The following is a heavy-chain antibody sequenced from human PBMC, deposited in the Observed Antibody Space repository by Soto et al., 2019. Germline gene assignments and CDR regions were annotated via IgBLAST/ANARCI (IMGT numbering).Heavy chain of an antibody. CDR2: ISTTSTYI. CDR3: ARDYVMDV. V-gene: IGHV3-21*01. Sequence: GRSLRLSGAASGFASGGDAKSWVRQAPGKGLEWVSSISTTSTYIYYADSVKGRFTISRDNANNPLQLQINSLGADDTAVYYCARDYVMDVRVHGTTVTVP. CDR1: GFASGGDA. J-gene: IGHJ6*02.